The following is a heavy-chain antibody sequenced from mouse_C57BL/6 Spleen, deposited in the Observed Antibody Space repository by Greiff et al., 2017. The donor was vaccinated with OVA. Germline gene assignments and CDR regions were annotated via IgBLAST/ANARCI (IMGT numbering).Heavy chain of an antibody. Sequence: QVQLQQPGAELVKPGASVKLSCKASGYTFTSYWMHWVKQRPGQGLEWIGMIHPNSGSTNYNEKFKSKATLTVDKSSSTAYMQLSSLTSEDSAVYYCARGGYYVDYAMDYWGQGTSVTVSS. J-gene: IGHJ4*01. CDR1: GYTFTSYW. D-gene: IGHD2-3*01. V-gene: IGHV1-64*01. CDR2: IHPNSGST. CDR3: ARGGYYVDYAMDY.